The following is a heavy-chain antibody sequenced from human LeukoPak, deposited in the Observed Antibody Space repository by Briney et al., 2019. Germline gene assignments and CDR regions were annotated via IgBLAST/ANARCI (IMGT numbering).Heavy chain of an antibody. CDR3: ARLGYCSGGSCYYIDY. CDR1: GGSISSYY. J-gene: IGHJ4*02. D-gene: IGHD2-15*01. CDR2: IHYTGSA. V-gene: IGHV4-59*01. Sequence: SETLSLTCTVSGGSISSYYWSWMRQPPGQGLEWIGFIHYTGSANYNPSLKSRLTMSVDTSKNQFSLKLSSVTAADAAVYYCARLGYCSGGSCYYIDYWGQGTLVTVSS.